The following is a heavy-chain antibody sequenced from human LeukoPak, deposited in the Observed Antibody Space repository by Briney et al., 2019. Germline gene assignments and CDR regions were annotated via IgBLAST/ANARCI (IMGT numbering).Heavy chain of an antibody. J-gene: IGHJ4*02. CDR3: ARDSSSFPNYFDF. V-gene: IGHV3-53*01. Sequence: HPGGSLRLSCAASGFTVSSTYMSWVRQAPGQGLEWVSLIYNSGTTFYADSVQGGFTISRDNSKNTLYLQMNSLRAEDTAIYYCARDSSSFPNYFDFWGQETLVTVSS. CDR1: GFTVSSTY. D-gene: IGHD3-10*01. CDR2: IYNSGTT.